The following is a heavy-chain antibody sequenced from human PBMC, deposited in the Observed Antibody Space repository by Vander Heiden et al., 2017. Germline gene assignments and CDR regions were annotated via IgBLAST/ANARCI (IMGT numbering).Heavy chain of an antibody. CDR2: IYYSGTT. V-gene: IGHV4-39*01. J-gene: IGHJ4*02. CDR1: GGSISSTTYY. CDR3: ARQPAITRGYFDY. Sequence: GGSISSTTYYWGWIRQPPGKGLEWIGSIYYSGTTYYNPSLKSRVTISVDTSKNQFSLMLSSVTAADTAVYYCARQPAITRGYFDYWGQGTLVTVSS. D-gene: IGHD3-10*01.